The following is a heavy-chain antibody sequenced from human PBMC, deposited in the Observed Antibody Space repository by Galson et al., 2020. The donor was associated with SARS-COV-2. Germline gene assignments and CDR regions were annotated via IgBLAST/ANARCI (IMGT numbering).Heavy chain of an antibody. J-gene: IGHJ4*02. D-gene: IGHD4-17*01. CDR2: ISGGGGST. CDR3: AKDRGNDYGDQLDF. V-gene: IGHV3-23*01. CDR1: GFTFSRYA. Sequence: WGSLRLSCPASGFTFSRYAMAWVRQAPGKGLEWVSGISGGGGSTYYADSVKGRFTISRDISQNTAYLQMSRLRAEDTAVYYCAKDRGNDYGDQLDFWGQGTQVTVSS.